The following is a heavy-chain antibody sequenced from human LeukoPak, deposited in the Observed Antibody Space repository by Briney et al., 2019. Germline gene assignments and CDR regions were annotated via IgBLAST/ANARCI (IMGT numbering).Heavy chain of an antibody. CDR2: INHSGST. V-gene: IGHV4-34*01. CDR1: GGSFSGYY. D-gene: IGHD1-1*01. CDR3: ARVTRLDAFDI. J-gene: IGHJ3*02. Sequence: SSETLSLTCAVYGGSFSGYYWSWIRQPPGKGLGWIGEINHSGSTNYNPSLKSRVTISVDTSKNQFSLKLSSVTAADTAVYYCARVTRLDAFDIWGQGTMVTVSS.